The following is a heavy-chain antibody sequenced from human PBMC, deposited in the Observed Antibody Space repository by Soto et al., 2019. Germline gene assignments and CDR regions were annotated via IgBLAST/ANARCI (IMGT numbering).Heavy chain of an antibody. CDR3: ARLGFEYDTLTAYYNVHHYYGLDV. J-gene: IGHJ6*02. CDR2: IYPGDSDT. CDR1: GYSFIDYC. Sequence: GESLKISCPGSGYSFIDYCIGWVRQVTGKGLEWMGVIYPGDSDTRYSPSFQGQVTISADKSISTAYLRWSSLKASDTAMYYCARLGFEYDTLTAYYNVHHYYGLDVWGQGTSVTVSS. V-gene: IGHV5-51*01. D-gene: IGHD3-9*01.